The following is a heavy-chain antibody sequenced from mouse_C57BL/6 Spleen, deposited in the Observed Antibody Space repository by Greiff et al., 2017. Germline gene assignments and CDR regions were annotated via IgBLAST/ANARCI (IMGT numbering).Heavy chain of an antibody. CDR1: GYSFTDYN. V-gene: IGHV1-39*01. D-gene: IGHD2-1*01. CDR2: IDPSDSYT. J-gene: IGHJ2*01. CDR3: ARPGIYSYYFDY. Sequence: VQLKQSGPELVKPGASVKISCKASGYSFTDYNMNWVKQSNGKSLEWIGEIDPSDSYTNYNQKFKGKSTLTVDKSSSTAYMQLSSLTSEDSAVYYCARPGIYSYYFDYWGQGTTLTVSS.